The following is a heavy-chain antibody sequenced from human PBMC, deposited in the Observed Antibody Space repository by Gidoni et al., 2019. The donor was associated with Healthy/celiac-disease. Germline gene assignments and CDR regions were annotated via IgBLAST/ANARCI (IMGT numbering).Heavy chain of an antibody. CDR3: ARGASYLLVGATEMVDAFDI. CDR2: IYTSGST. J-gene: IGHJ3*02. V-gene: IGHV4-4*07. CDR1: GGSISSYY. D-gene: IGHD1-26*01. Sequence: QVQLQESGPGLVKPSETLSLTCTVSGGSISSYYWSWIRQPAGKGLEWIGRIYTSGSTNYNPSLKSRVTMSVDTSKNQFSLKLSSVTAADTAVYYCARGASYLLVGATEMVDAFDIWGQGTMVTVSS.